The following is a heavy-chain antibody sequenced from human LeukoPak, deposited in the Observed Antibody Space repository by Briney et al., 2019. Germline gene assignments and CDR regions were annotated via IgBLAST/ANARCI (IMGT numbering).Heavy chain of an antibody. D-gene: IGHD2-21*01. Sequence: PSETLSLTCIVSGGSISSSNYYWGWIRQPPGNGLEWIGTIYYSGSTYYNASLKSRVTISVDTSKNQFSLKLSSVTAADTAVYYCARESIGGWGSVDYFDYWGQGTLVTVSS. CDR2: IYYSGST. CDR3: ARESIGGWGSVDYFDY. V-gene: IGHV4-39*02. CDR1: GGSISSSNYY. J-gene: IGHJ4*02.